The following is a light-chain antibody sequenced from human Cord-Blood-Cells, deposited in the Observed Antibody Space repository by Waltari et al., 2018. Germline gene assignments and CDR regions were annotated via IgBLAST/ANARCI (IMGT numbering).Light chain of an antibody. CDR2: KAS. CDR1: QSISSW. CDR3: QQYNSYSWT. V-gene: IGKV1-5*03. J-gene: IGKJ1*01. Sequence: DIQMAQSPSTLSASAGDRVNSTCRASQSISSWLAWYQQKPGKAHKLLIYKASSLESGGPSRFSGSGSGTEFTLTISSLQPDDFATYYCQQYNSYSWTFGQGTKVEIK.